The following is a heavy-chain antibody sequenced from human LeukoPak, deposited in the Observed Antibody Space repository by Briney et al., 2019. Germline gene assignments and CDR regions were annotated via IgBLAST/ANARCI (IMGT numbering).Heavy chain of an antibody. CDR2: ISGSGGST. J-gene: IGHJ3*02. CDR3: AKDSGWYSEENDAFDI. Sequence: GGSLRLSCAASGFTFSSYAMSWVRQAPGKGLEWVSAISGSGGSTYYADSVKGRFTISRDNSKNTLYLQMNSLRAEDTAVYYCAKDSGWYSEENDAFDIWGQGTMVTVSS. V-gene: IGHV3-23*01. CDR1: GFTFSSYA. D-gene: IGHD6-19*01.